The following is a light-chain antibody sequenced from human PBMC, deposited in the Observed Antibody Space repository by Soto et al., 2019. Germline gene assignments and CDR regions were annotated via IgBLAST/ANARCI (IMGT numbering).Light chain of an antibody. J-gene: IGLJ1*01. V-gene: IGLV2-23*03. CDR2: EGS. CDR3: CSYAGGSNV. CDR1: SSDVGSYKF. Sequence: QSALTQPASVSGSPGQSITISCTGTSSDVGSYKFVSWYQQHPGKAPKLMIYEGSKRPSGVSDRFSGSKSGNTASLTVSGLQDEDEADYFCCSYAGGSNVFGAGTKLTVL.